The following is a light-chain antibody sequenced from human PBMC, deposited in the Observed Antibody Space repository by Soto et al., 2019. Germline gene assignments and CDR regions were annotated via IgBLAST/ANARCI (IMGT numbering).Light chain of an antibody. Sequence: QSVLTQPPSASGAPGQRVTISCSGSSSNIGSNTVNWYQQLPGTAPKLLIYTNNQRPSGVRDRFSGSRSGTSASLAISGLQSEDEADYYCSSYTSSSTPVFGTGTKVTVL. V-gene: IGLV1-44*01. CDR3: SSYTSSSTPV. CDR2: TNN. J-gene: IGLJ1*01. CDR1: SSNIGSNT.